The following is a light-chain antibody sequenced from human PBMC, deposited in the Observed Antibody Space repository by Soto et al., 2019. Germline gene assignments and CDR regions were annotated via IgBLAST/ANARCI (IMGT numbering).Light chain of an antibody. CDR1: QVISNY. CDR2: TAS. V-gene: IGKV1-9*01. J-gene: IGKJ5*01. Sequence: DIQLSQSPSFLSASVGDRVTITCRASQVISNYLAWYQRKSGKAPKLLISTASILQSGVPSRFSGSGSGTEFTLTISSLQPEDFATYYCQQLTSYPITFGQGTRLEIK. CDR3: QQLTSYPIT.